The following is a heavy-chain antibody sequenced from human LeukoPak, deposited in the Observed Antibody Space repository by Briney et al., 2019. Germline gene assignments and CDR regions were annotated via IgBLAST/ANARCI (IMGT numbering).Heavy chain of an antibody. D-gene: IGHD6-6*01. J-gene: IGHJ5*02. V-gene: IGHV4-31*03. CDR1: GGSISSATYY. Sequence: PSKTLSLTCTVSGGSISSATYYWSWIRPHPGKGLEYIGYISYSGSTYYNTSLKSRLTISVETSKNEFSLKLSSVTAADTAVYYCARRLAARPTWFDPWGQGTLVTVSS. CDR3: ARRLAARPTWFDP. CDR2: ISYSGST.